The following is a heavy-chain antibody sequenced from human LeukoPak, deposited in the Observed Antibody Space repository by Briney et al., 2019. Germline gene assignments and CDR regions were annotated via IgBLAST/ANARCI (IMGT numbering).Heavy chain of an antibody. J-gene: IGHJ3*01. CDR2: INSDGSST. CDR1: GFTFSSYW. Sequence: GGSLRLSCAASGFTFSSYWMHWVRQAPGKGLVWVSRINSDGSSTSYADSVKGRFTISRDNAKNTLYLQMNSLRADDTAVYYCAMKAVPRPRLHDAFDFWGQGTVVSVSS. CDR3: AMKAVPRPRLHDAFDF. D-gene: IGHD5-24*01. V-gene: IGHV3-74*01.